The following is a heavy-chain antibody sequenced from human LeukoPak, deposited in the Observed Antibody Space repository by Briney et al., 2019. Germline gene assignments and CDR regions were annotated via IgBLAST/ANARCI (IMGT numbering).Heavy chain of an antibody. J-gene: IGHJ3*02. CDR3: ARRAYDAFDI. V-gene: IGHV3-23*01. Sequence: PGGSLRLSCGASGFTFSDYYMSGIRQAPGKGLEWVSTVSDTGDRTYYADSVKGRFTISRDNSKNRLSLQMNSLRAEDTALYYCARRAYDAFDIWGQGTMVTVSS. CDR1: GFTFSDYY. CDR2: VSDTGDRT.